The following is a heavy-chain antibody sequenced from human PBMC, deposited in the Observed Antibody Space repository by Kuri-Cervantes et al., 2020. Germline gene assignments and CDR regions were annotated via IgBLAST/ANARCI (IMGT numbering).Heavy chain of an antibody. J-gene: IGHJ4*02. CDR3: ARAVPGLEGGFDY. V-gene: IGHV3-21*01. CDR1: GFTFSSYS. D-gene: IGHD3-3*01. Sequence: GESLKISCAASGFTFSSYSMNWVRQAPGKGLEWVSSISSSSSYIYYADSVKGRFTISRDNSKNTLYLQMNSLRAEDTAVYYCARAVPGLEGGFDYWGQRTLVTVSS. CDR2: ISSSSSYI.